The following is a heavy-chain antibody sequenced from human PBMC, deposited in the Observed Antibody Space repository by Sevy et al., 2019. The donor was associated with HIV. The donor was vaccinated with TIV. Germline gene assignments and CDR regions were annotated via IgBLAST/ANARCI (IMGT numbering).Heavy chain of an antibody. CDR2: IYYSRST. J-gene: IGHJ5*02. Sequence: SETLSLTCTVSGGSISSYYWTGIRQPPRKGPEWIGHIYYSRSTNYNPSLKSRLTISVDTSKKQFSLKLSSVTAADTAVYYCARRTGYTNVARGGWFDPWGQGTLVTVSS. CDR3: ARRTGYTNVARGGWFDP. D-gene: IGHD6-13*01. V-gene: IGHV4-59*01. CDR1: GGSISSYY.